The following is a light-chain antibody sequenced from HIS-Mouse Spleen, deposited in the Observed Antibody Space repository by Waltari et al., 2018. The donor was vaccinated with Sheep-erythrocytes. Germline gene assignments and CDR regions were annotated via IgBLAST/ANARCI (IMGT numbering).Light chain of an antibody. CDR1: ALPTKS. Sequence: SYELTQPPSVSLSPGQPARTPCPGAALPTKSALWYQQKSSQAPVLVMYEDSKRPSGIPERFSGSSSGTMATLTISGAQVEDEADYYCYSTDSSGNHRVFGTGTKVTVL. CDR2: EDS. J-gene: IGLJ1*01. CDR3: YSTDSSGNHRV. V-gene: IGLV3-10*01.